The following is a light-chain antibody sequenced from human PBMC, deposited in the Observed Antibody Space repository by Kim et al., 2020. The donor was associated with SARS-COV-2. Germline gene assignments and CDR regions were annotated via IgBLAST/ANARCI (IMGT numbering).Light chain of an antibody. CDR1: SSNIVSNA. Sequence: QSVLTQPPSTSGTPGQRVTISCSGSSSNIVSNAVNWYQHLPGTAPKLLIYNNNQRPSGVPDRFSGSKSGTSASLAISGLQSEDEADYYCASWDDSLTVLFGTGTKVTVL. CDR2: NNN. V-gene: IGLV1-44*01. CDR3: ASWDDSLTVL. J-gene: IGLJ1*01.